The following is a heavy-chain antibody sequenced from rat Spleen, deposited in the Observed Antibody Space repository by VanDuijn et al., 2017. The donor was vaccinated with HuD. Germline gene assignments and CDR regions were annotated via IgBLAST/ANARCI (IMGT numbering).Heavy chain of an antibody. J-gene: IGHJ4*01. CDR3: ARDLTNYAYTYGVMDA. CDR2: ITTGGST. Sequence: QVQLRESGPALVQPSQTLSLTCTVSGFSLISYAVNWVRQPPGKGLEWIAAITTGGSTYYNSALKSRLSISRDTSKSQVFLEMNSLQAEDVATYYCARDLTNYAYTYGVMDAWGQGASVTVSS. D-gene: IGHD2-1*01. CDR1: GFSLISYA. V-gene: IGHV2-6*01.